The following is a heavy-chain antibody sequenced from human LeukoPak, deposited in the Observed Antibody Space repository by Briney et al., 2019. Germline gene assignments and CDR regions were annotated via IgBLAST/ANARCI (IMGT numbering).Heavy chain of an antibody. V-gene: IGHV4-31*03. Sequence: ASETLSLTCTVSGGSISSGGYYWSWIRQHPGKGLEWIGYIYYSGSTYHNPSLKSRVTISVDTSKNQFSLKLSSVTAADTAVYYCARESLIGYCTNGVCYSNFDYWGQGTLVTVSS. D-gene: IGHD2-8*01. CDR1: GGSISSGGYY. J-gene: IGHJ4*02. CDR2: IYYSGST. CDR3: ARESLIGYCTNGVCYSNFDY.